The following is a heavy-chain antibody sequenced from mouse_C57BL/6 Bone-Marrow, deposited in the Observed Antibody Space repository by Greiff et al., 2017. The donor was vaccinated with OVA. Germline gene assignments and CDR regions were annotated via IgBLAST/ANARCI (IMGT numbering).Heavy chain of an antibody. Sequence: EVQLKESGPVLVKPGASVKMSCKASGYTFTDYYMNWVKQSHGKSLEWIGVINPYNGGTSYNQKFKGKATLTVDKSSSTAYMELNSLTSEDSAVYYCARHYSNPWFAYWGQGTLVTVSA. CDR1: GYTFTDYY. V-gene: IGHV1-19*01. CDR2: INPYNGGT. CDR3: ARHYSNPWFAY. J-gene: IGHJ3*01. D-gene: IGHD2-5*01.